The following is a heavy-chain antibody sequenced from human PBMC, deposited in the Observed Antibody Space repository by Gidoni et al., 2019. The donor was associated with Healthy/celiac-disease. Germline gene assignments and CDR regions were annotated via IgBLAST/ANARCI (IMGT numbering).Heavy chain of an antibody. J-gene: IGHJ5*02. CDR2: IYYSGST. CDR1: GGSISSSY. V-gene: IGHV4-59*01. CDR3: ARDRGDFWSGYYYGWFDP. Sequence: QVQLQESGPGLVKPSETLSLTCTVSGGSISSSYWSWIRQPPGKGLEWIGYIYYSGSTNYNPTLKSRVTISVDTSKNQFSLKLSSVTAADTAVYYCARDRGDFWSGYYYGWFDPWGQGTLVTVSS. D-gene: IGHD3-3*01.